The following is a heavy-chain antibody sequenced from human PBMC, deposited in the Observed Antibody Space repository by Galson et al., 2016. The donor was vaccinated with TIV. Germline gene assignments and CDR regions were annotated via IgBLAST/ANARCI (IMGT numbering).Heavy chain of an antibody. J-gene: IGHJ3*02. Sequence: PALVKPTQTLTLTCTFSGFSLSDTGVGVGWIRQPPGKALEWLGIFYWDDDTRYSPSLGSRLTITKDTSKNQVVLTGTDMDPVDTGTYFCAHIRITLIPDAFYIWGQGTTVTVSS. CDR1: GFSLSDTGVG. CDR2: FYWDDDT. CDR3: AHIRITLIPDAFYI. V-gene: IGHV2-5*02. D-gene: IGHD3-22*01.